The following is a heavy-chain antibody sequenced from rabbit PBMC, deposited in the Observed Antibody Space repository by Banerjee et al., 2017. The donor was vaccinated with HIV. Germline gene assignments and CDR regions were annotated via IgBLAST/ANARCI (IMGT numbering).Heavy chain of an antibody. CDR2: IYTTNSGST. D-gene: IGHD8-1*01. J-gene: IGHJ3*01. V-gene: IGHV1S45*01. CDR1: GFFFSSSYW. Sequence: QEQLEESGGDLVKPEGSLTLTCTASGFFFSSSYWICWVRQAPGKGLEAPGKGLQWIACIYTTNSGSTYYASWAKGRFTISKTSSTTVTLQMTSLTAADTATYFCARNDAGSTYFTPTRLDLWGQGDPGHRL. CDR3: ARNDAGSTYFTPTRLDL.